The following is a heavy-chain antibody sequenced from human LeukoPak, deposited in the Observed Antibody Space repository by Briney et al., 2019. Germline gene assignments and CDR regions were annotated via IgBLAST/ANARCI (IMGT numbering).Heavy chain of an antibody. J-gene: IGHJ4*02. CDR3: ARSSSLDY. CDR2: INTDGSST. V-gene: IGHV3-74*01. Sequence: GRSLRLSCAASGFTFSTYGMHWVRQAPGKGLVWVSRINTDGSSTNYADSVKGRFTISRDNAKNTLYLQMNSLRAEDTAVYYCARSSSLDYWGQGTLVTVSS. CDR1: GFTFSTYG. D-gene: IGHD3-10*01.